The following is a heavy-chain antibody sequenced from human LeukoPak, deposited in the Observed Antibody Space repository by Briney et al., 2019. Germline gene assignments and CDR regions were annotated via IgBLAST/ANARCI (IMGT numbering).Heavy chain of an antibody. Sequence: SETLSLTCTVSGGSISSYYWSWIRQPPGKGLEWMGYIYYSGSTDYNPSLKSRVTISVDTSKNQFSLKLSSVTAADTAVYYCAREPRLIVGATAGMDVWGQGTTVTVSS. CDR1: GGSISSYY. J-gene: IGHJ6*02. CDR2: IYYSGST. D-gene: IGHD1-26*01. CDR3: AREPRLIVGATAGMDV. V-gene: IGHV4-59*01.